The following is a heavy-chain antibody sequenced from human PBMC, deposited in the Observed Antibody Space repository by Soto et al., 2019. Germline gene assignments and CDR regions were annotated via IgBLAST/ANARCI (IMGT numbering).Heavy chain of an antibody. Sequence: QITLKESGPTLVKPTQTLTLTCTFSGFSLSTSGVGVGWIRQPPGKALEWLALIYWDDDKRYSPSLKSRLTTXLXXAKNHGGLTMTHMDPVDTATYYWAHTWGIGTYFDYWGQGTLVTVSS. CDR1: GFSLSTSGVG. J-gene: IGHJ4*02. V-gene: IGHV2-5*02. CDR3: AHTWGIGTYFDY. D-gene: IGHD3-16*01. CDR2: IYWDDDK.